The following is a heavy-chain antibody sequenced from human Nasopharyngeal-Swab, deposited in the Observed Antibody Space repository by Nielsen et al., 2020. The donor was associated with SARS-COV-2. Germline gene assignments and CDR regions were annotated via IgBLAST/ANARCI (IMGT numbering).Heavy chain of an antibody. J-gene: IGHJ6*02. CDR3: ARGRAMIVVVDPYGMDV. CDR1: GFTFSSYS. Sequence: GESLKISCAASGFTFSSYSMNWVRQAPGKGLEWVSSISSSSSYIYYADSVKGRFTISRDNAKNSLYLQMNSLRAEDTAVYYCARGRAMIVVVDPYGMDVWGQGTTVTVS. CDR2: ISSSSSYI. V-gene: IGHV3-21*01. D-gene: IGHD3-22*01.